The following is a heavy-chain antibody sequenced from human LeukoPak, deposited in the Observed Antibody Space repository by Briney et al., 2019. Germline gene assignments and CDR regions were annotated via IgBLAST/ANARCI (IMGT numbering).Heavy chain of an antibody. CDR2: IYPGDSDT. Sequence: KVSCKASGYTFTSYWIGWVRQMPGKGLEWMGIIYPGDSDTRYSPSFQGQVTISADKSISTAYLQWSSLKASDTAMYYCARRNDYGDQIDYWGQGTLVTVSS. D-gene: IGHD4-17*01. J-gene: IGHJ4*02. CDR3: ARRNDYGDQIDY. V-gene: IGHV5-51*01. CDR1: GYTFTSYW.